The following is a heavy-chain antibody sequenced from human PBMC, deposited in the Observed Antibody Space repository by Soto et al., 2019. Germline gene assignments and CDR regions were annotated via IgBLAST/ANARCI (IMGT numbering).Heavy chain of an antibody. CDR3: ARDVQGLHYYDGSPYA. J-gene: IGHJ4*02. D-gene: IGHD3-22*01. CDR1: GFTFSDYN. V-gene: IGHV3-11*01. CDR2: ISSSGNII. Sequence: QVHLVESGGGLVKPGGSLRLSCAASGFTFSDYNMAWIRQAPGKGLEWVSDISSSGNIIYYTESVKDRFTASRDNAKNELYQKMNSLRAEDTAVYFCARDVQGLHYYDGSPYAWGQGTLVTVS.